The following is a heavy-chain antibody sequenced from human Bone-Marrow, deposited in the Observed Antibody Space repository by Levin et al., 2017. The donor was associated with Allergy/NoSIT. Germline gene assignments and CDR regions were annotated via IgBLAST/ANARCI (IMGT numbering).Heavy chain of an antibody. J-gene: IGHJ6*03. Sequence: SETLSLTCAVYGGSFSDDQWSWIRQSPGKGLEWIGEINHSGSTNYNPSLKSRVTLSLDTSKNQFSLQLNSVTAADTAVYFCAREYYMDVWGKGTTVTVSS. CDR3: AREYYMDV. V-gene: IGHV4-34*01. CDR2: INHSGST. D-gene: IGHD6-6*01. CDR1: GGSFSDDQ.